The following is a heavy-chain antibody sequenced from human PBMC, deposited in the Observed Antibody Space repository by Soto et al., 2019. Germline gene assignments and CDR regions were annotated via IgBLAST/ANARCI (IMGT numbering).Heavy chain of an antibody. CDR1: GFSLSTSGVG. J-gene: IGHJ4*02. V-gene: IGHV2-5*01. CDR3: AHRRAYCSGGTCYSGQFFDY. D-gene: IGHD2-15*01. Sequence: QITLKESGPPLVKPTQALTLTCTFSGFSLSTSGVGVGWIRQPPGKALEWMSLIYWNEDKRYSPSLRGRLNITKDASKNQVVLSLTNMDPADTATYYCAHRRAYCSGGTCYSGQFFDYWGQGSVVTVSS. CDR2: IYWNEDK.